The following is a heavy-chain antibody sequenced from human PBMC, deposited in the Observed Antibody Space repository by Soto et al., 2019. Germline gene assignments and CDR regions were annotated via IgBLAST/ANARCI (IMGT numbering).Heavy chain of an antibody. V-gene: IGHV4-59*11. CDR2: IYYSGST. CDR3: ASGKGYYYYGMDV. Sequence: QVQLQESGPGLVKPSETLSLTCTVSGGSISSHYWSWIRQPPGKGLEWIGYIYYSGSTNYNPSLKSRVTISVDTSKNQFSLKLSSVTAADTAVYYCASGKGYYYYGMDVWGQGTTVTVSS. CDR1: GGSISSHY. J-gene: IGHJ6*02. D-gene: IGHD1-1*01.